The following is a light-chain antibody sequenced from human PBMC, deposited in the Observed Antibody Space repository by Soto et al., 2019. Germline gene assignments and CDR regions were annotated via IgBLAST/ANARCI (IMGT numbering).Light chain of an antibody. CDR2: DVS. CDR1: SSDVGGYNY. J-gene: IGLJ2*01. Sequence: QSALTQPRSVSGSPGQSVTISCTGTSSDVGGYNYVSWYQQHPGKAPKGMIYDVSERPSGVPDRFSGSKSGNTASLTISGLRAEDEADYYCCSNAGSYEVFGGGTKLTVL. V-gene: IGLV2-11*01. CDR3: CSNAGSYEV.